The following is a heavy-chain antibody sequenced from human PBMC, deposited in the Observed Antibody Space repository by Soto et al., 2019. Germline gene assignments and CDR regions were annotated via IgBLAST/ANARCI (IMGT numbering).Heavy chain of an antibody. CDR1: GDTFSLYA. J-gene: IGHJ4*02. D-gene: IGHD5-18*01. CDR2: ISSNGGST. CDR3: GRDGYSYVGPFFDY. V-gene: IGHV3-64*01. Sequence: XXSLRLSCAAGGDTFSLYAMHWVPQAPGKGLEFISVISSNGGSTHYASSVKGRFTISRDNSKNTLYLEMGSVREDDTAMYYCGRDGYSYVGPFFDYWGQGTLVTVSS.